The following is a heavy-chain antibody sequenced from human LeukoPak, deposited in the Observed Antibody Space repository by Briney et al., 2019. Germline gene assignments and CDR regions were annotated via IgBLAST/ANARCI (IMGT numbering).Heavy chain of an antibody. J-gene: IGHJ4*02. CDR2: ISSSGSTI. CDR1: GFTFSDYY. Sequence: GGSLRLSCAASGFTFSDYYMSWIRQAPGKGLEWVSYISSSGSTIYYADSVKGRFTISRDNAKNSLYLQMNSLRAEDTAVYYCARDYILGYCSSTSCCPDYWGQGTLVTVSS. D-gene: IGHD2-2*01. V-gene: IGHV3-11*04. CDR3: ARDYILGYCSSTSCCPDY.